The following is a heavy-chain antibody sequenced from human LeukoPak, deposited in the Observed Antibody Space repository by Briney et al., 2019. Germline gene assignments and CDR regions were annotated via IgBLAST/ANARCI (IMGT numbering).Heavy chain of an antibody. CDR3: ARGPPNWGYDY. V-gene: IGHV1-8*01. CDR1: VYTFTSYD. Sequence: ASVTVSCKASVYTFTSYDFNWERQATGQRPEWMGWMSPNCGDTGYAQKFQDRVTMTRNTSISTAYMELSSLRSDDTAVYYCARGPPNWGYDYWGPGTLVTVSS. J-gene: IGHJ4*02. CDR2: MSPNCGDT. D-gene: IGHD7-27*01.